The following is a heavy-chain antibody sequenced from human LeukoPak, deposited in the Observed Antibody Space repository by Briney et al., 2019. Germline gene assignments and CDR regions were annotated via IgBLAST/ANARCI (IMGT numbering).Heavy chain of an antibody. CDR1: GFTFSTYG. V-gene: IGHV3-33*03. J-gene: IGHJ6*04. CDR2: IWYDGSNK. D-gene: IGHD2-2*02. CDR3: AKDGGPGGVVPAAILHPPGHYGMDV. Sequence: QPGGSLRLSCAASGFTFSTYGMHWVRQAPGKGLEWVAVIWYDGSNKYYAESVKGRFTISRDNSKNTLYLQMNSLRAEDTAVYYCAKDGGPGGVVPAAILHPPGHYGMDVWGKGTTVTVSS.